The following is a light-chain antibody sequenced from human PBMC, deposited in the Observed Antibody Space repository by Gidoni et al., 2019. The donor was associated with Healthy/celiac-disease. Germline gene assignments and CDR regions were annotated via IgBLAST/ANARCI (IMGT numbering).Light chain of an antibody. CDR2: AAS. V-gene: IGKV1-39*01. CDR3: QQSYSTPWT. CDR1: QSISSY. J-gene: IGKJ1*01. Sequence: IQMTQSPSSLSASVGDRFTITCRASQSISSYVNWHQQKPGKAPKLLNYAASSLQSGVPSRFSGSGSGIDFTLSISSLQPEDFATYYCQQSYSTPWTFGQGTKVEIK.